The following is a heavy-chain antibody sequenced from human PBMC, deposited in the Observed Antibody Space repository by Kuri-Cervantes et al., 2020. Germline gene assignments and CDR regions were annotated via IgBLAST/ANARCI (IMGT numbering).Heavy chain of an antibody. Sequence: GGSLRLSCAASGFTFSSYSMNWVRQAPGKGLGWVSYISSSSSTIYYADSVKCRFTISRDNAKNSLYLQMNSLRAEDTAVYYCARSGEYMACVAFDVWGQGTLVTVSS. CDR3: ARSGEYMACVAFDV. J-gene: IGHJ3*01. V-gene: IGHV3-48*01. D-gene: IGHD4-17*01. CDR1: GFTFSSYS. CDR2: ISSSSSTI.